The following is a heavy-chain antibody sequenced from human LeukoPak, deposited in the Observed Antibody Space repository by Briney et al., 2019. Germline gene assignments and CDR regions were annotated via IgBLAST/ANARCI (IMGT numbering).Heavy chain of an antibody. CDR3: APRLTSSSVRHFVF. CDR1: GFTFSTYV. J-gene: IGHJ4*02. Sequence: GXLRLSCAASGFTFSTYVMKWVRQAAGKGLEGVSGISARGGRKDYADFVKGGFAMSRKNAKESLNMQMKRLRAKDTAVYYCAPRLTSSSVRHFVFWGQGTLVTVSS. CDR2: ISARGGRK. D-gene: IGHD2-2*01. V-gene: IGHV3-23*01.